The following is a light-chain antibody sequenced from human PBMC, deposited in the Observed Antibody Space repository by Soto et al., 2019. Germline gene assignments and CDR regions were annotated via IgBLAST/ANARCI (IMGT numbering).Light chain of an antibody. Sequence: QSVLTQPASVSGSPGQSITISCTGTSSDIGGYNYISWYQQLPGKAPKFIIYDVRNRPSGVSNRFSGSRSGNTASLTISGLQAEDEADYYCSSYTSSSTVIFGGGTNLTVL. V-gene: IGLV2-14*01. CDR1: SSDIGGYNY. CDR3: SSYTSSSTVI. J-gene: IGLJ2*01. CDR2: DVR.